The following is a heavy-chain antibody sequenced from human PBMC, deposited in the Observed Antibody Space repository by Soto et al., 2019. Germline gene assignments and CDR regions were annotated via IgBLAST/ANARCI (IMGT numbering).Heavy chain of an antibody. CDR3: AGTTSYQWYYMDV. D-gene: IGHD1-7*01. J-gene: IGHJ6*03. V-gene: IGHV6-1*01. CDR1: GDSVSSNSAA. CDR2: TYYRSRWYN. Sequence: QVQLQESGPGLMKPSQTLSLTCAISGDSVSSNSAAWNWIRQSPSRGLEWLGRTYYRSRWYNDYAVPVRSRITVNADTSTNQFSLQLISVTPEDTAVYYCAGTTSYQWYYMDVWGKGTTVTVSS.